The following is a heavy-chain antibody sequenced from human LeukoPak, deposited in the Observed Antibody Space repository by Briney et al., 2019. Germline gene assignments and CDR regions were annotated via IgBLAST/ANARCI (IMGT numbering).Heavy chain of an antibody. Sequence: GESLKISCMGSGYSFTSYWIGWVRHMPGKGLEWMRIIYPGDSDTRYSPSFQGQVTISADKSLSTAYLQWSSLKASDTAMYYCARAHMVRGVITNDYWGQGTLVTVSS. CDR2: IYPGDSDT. J-gene: IGHJ4*02. CDR3: ARAHMVRGVITNDY. CDR1: GYSFTSYW. D-gene: IGHD3-10*01. V-gene: IGHV5-51*01.